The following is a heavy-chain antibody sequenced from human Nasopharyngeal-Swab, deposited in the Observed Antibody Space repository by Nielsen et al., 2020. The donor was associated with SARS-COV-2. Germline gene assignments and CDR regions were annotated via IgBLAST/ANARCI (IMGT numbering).Heavy chain of an antibody. CDR3: ATGSTTVVTPEYYYHMDV. J-gene: IGHJ6*03. Sequence: GGSLRLSWAASGFTFSSYGMHWVRQAPGKGLEWVAVISYDGSNKYYAGSVKGRFAISRDNSKNTLYLQMNSLRAEDTAVYYCATGSTTVVTPEYYYHMDVWGKGTTVTVSS. CDR2: ISYDGSNK. D-gene: IGHD4-23*01. CDR1: GFTFSSYG. V-gene: IGHV3-30*03.